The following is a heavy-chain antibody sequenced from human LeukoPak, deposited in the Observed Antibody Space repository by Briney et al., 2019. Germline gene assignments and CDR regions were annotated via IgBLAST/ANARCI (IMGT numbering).Heavy chain of an antibody. J-gene: IGHJ4*02. Sequence: GGSLRLSCAASGFTFSDYAMSWVRQAPGKGLEWVSAISGSDVSTYYADSMKGRFTISRDNSKNTLYLQMNSLRAEDTAVYYCAKYSHDSSGSYDYWGQGTLVTVSS. D-gene: IGHD3-22*01. V-gene: IGHV3-23*01. CDR2: ISGSDVST. CDR3: AKYSHDSSGSYDY. CDR1: GFTFSDYA.